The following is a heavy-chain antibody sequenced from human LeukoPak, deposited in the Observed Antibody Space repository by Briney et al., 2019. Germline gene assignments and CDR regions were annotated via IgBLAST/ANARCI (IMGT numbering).Heavy chain of an antibody. CDR3: ARETAVHGGIEF. D-gene: IGHD3-10*01. CDR2: IYPVSGSS. CDR1: GDSISSGYFY. V-gene: IGHV4-61*02. Sequence: SETLSLTCSVSGDSISSGYFYWNWIRRPAGKGLEWIGRIYPVSGSSSYNPSLQSRVTILEDRSRNQFSLRLTAVTASDTALYYCARETAVHGGIEFWGQGIQVIVSS. J-gene: IGHJ4*02.